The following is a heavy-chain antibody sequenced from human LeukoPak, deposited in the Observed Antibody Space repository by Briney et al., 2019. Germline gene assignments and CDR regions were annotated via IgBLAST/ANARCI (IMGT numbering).Heavy chain of an antibody. J-gene: IGHJ4*02. V-gene: IGHV3-21*01. CDR2: ISGSSDYI. CDR1: GFTFSTYT. Sequence: GGSLRLSCAASGFTFSTYTMNWVRQAPGKGLEWVSSISGSSDYIFYADSVKGRFTISRDNAKNSLYLQMNSLRAEDTAVYYCAGVVRYDSSAPSLDYWGQRTLVTVSP. D-gene: IGHD3-22*01. CDR3: AGVVRYDSSAPSLDY.